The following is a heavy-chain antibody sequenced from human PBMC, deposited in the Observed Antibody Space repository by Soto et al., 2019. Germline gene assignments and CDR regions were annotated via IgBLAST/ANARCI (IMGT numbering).Heavy chain of an antibody. Sequence: EVQLVESGGGLVKPGASLRLSCAASGLSFSNAWMNWVRQAPGKGLEWVGQIRSKTDGGTIFYPAPVKDRFIISRDDSRNTLYLQMNRLKTEDTAVYYCTTAHPRGPDYWGQGTLVTVST. CDR3: TTAHPRGPDY. CDR1: GLSFSNAW. CDR2: IRSKTDGGTI. V-gene: IGHV3-15*01. J-gene: IGHJ4*02. D-gene: IGHD5-12*01.